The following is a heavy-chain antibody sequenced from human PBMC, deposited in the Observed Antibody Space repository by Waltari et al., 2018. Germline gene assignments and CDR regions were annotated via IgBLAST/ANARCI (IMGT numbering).Heavy chain of an antibody. CDR2: TCIRFITI. V-gene: IGHV3-11*04. Sequence: QLQLQESGPGLVKPSETLSLTCTVSGGSISSSSYYWGWVRQAPGKGLEWLSYTCIRFITIYYADFVKGRFNIPRDNSKNSLYLQMNSLRAEDTAVYYCARSHSGSYYHWFDPWGQGTLVTVSS. D-gene: IGHD1-26*01. CDR1: GGSISSSSYY. CDR3: ARSHSGSYYHWFDP. J-gene: IGHJ5*02.